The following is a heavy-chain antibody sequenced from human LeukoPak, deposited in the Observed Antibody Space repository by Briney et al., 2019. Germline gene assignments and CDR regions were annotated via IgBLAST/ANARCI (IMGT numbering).Heavy chain of an antibody. J-gene: IGHJ2*01. CDR2: IYYSGST. CDR3: ARGWGVVTAGGYFDL. D-gene: IGHD2-21*02. CDR1: GGSISSYY. V-gene: IGHV4-59*01. Sequence: PSETLSLTCTVSGGSISSYYWSWIRQPPGKGLEWIGYIYYSGSTNYNPSLKGRVTISVDTSKNQFSLKLSSVTAADTAVYYCARGWGVVTAGGYFDLWGRGTLVTVSS.